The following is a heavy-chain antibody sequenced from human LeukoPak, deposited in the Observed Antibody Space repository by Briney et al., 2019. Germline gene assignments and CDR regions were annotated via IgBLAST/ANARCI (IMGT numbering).Heavy chain of an antibody. CDR1: GGTFSSYA. CDR3: ARSMIAKGTTAFDI. J-gene: IGHJ3*02. CDR2: IIPIFGTA. Sequence: GASVKVSCKASGGTFSSYAISWVRQAPGQGLEWMGGIIPIFGTANYAQKFQGRVTITADESTSTAYMELSSLRSEDTAVYYCARSMIAKGTTAFDIWGQGTMVTVSS. V-gene: IGHV1-69*13. D-gene: IGHD3-22*01.